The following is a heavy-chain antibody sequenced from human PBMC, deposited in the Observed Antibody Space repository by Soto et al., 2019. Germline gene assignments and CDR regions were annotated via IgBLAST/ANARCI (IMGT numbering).Heavy chain of an antibody. J-gene: IGHJ4*02. CDR2: VSKSDYT. V-gene: IGHV3-21*01. CDR3: AREDSIIIPAVSDF. D-gene: IGHD3-22*01. CDR1: GFTFNNYG. Sequence: VGSLRLSCSVSGFTFNNYGINWVRQAPGRGLEWVSSVSKSDYTYYSDSVKGRFTISRDNAKNSVSLQMNSLRVEDTAVYYCAREDSIIIPAVSDFWGQGTLVTVSS.